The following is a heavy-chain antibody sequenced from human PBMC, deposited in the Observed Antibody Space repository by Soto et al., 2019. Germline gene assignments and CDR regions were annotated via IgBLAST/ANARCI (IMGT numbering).Heavy chain of an antibody. J-gene: IGHJ4*02. D-gene: IGHD4-17*01. CDR2: ISAYNGNT. CDR3: ARAGTTVTTSGCDY. Sequence: ASVKVSCKASGGTFSSYAISWVRQAPGQGLERMGWISAYNGNTNYAQKLQGRVTMTTDTSTSTAYMELRSLRSDDTAVYYCARAGTTVTTSGCDYWGQGTLVTVSS. V-gene: IGHV1-18*01. CDR1: GGTFSSYA.